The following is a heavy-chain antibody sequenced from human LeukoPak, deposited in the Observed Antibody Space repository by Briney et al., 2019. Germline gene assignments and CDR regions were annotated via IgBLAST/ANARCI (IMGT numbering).Heavy chain of an antibody. CDR2: INTDGSSR. D-gene: IGHD3-10*01. CDR3: ARGRSTMITMVRGRGAFDI. CDR1: GFTFSTYW. V-gene: IGHV3-74*01. Sequence: GGSLRLSCGASGFTFSTYWMHWVRQAPGKGLVWVSRINTDGSSRNYADSVKGRFTISRDNAKNTLYLQMNSLRAEDTAVYYCARGRSTMITMVRGRGAFDIWGQGIMVTVSS. J-gene: IGHJ3*02.